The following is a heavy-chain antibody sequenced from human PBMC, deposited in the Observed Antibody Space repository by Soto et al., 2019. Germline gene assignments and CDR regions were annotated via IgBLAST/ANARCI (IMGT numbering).Heavy chain of an antibody. CDR1: GFTFSDYY. D-gene: IGHD3-16*01. CDR3: ARSVSYAYHLDY. Sequence: PGGSLRLSCAASGFTFSDYYMSWIRQSPGKGLEWVSYISSSGSTIYYADSVKGRFTISRDNAKNSLYLQMNSLRAEDTAVYYCARSVSYAYHLDYWGQGTLVTVSS. J-gene: IGHJ4*02. CDR2: ISSSGSTI. V-gene: IGHV3-11*01.